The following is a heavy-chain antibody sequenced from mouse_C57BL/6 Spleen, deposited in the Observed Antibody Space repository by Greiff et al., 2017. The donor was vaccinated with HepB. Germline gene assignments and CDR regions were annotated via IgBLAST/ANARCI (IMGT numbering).Heavy chain of an antibody. V-gene: IGHV5-4*01. Sequence: EVKLVESGGGLVKPGGSLKLSCAASGFTFSSYAMSWVRQTPEKRLEWVATISDGGSYTYYPDNVKGRFTISRDNAKNNLYLQMSHLKSEDTAMYYCARDPVPYYFDYGGQGTTLTVSS. CDR3: ARDPVPYYFDY. CDR2: ISDGGSYT. CDR1: GFTFSSYA. J-gene: IGHJ2*01.